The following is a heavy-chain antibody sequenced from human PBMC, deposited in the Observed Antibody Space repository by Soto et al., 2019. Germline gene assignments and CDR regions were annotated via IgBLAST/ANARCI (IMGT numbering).Heavy chain of an antibody. CDR2: IIPSLGIA. J-gene: IGHJ5*02. V-gene: IGHV1-69*08. D-gene: IGHD3-3*01. CDR3: ARDPWSARSSWFEP. Sequence: QVQLVQSGSEVKKPGSSVKVSCKASGGTFSSYTISWVRQAPGQGLEWMGRIIPSLGIANYAQKFQGRVTITADKSTSTAYMELSSLRSEDTAVYYCARDPWSARSSWFEPWGQGTLVAVSS. CDR1: GGTFSSYT.